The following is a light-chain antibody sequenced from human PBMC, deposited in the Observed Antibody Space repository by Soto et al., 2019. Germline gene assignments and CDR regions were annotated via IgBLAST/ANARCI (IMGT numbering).Light chain of an antibody. CDR2: EVT. J-gene: IGLJ1*01. Sequence: QAVLTHPASVSGSPGQSITISCTGTSSDVGGYDYVSWYQQSPGKAPKLMIYEVTSRPSGVSTRFSGSKSGNTASLTISGLQAEDEADYYCSSYTSSSPYVFGTGTKVTVL. CDR1: SSDVGGYDY. CDR3: SSYTSSSPYV. V-gene: IGLV2-14*01.